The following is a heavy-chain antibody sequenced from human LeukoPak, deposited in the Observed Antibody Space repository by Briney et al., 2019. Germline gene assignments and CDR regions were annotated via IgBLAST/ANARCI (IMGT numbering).Heavy chain of an antibody. V-gene: IGHV3-23*01. CDR2: ISAGGGST. Sequence: PGGSLRLSCAASGFTFSSYGMSWVRQAPGKGLEWVSGISAGGGSTYYADSVKGRFTISRDNSKNTMYLQMNSLRAEDAAVCYCAKDSYDSSGYYHFDYWGQGTLVTVSS. CDR1: GFTFSSYG. J-gene: IGHJ4*02. D-gene: IGHD3-22*01. CDR3: AKDSYDSSGYYHFDY.